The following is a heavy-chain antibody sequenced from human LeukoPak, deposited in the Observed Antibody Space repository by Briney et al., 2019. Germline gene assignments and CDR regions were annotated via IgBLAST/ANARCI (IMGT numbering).Heavy chain of an antibody. CDR3: ARSVSGGLECDS. CDR2: INHNGIT. J-gene: IGHJ4*02. V-gene: IGHV4-34*01. CDR1: GGSSSGHY. Sequence: PSETLSLTCAVYGGSSSGHYWTWIRQPPGKGLEWIGEINHNGITNYNPSLKSRVTISVDTSKNQFSLELRSVTAADTAVYYCARSVSGGLECDSWAQGSLVTVSS. D-gene: IGHD3-16*01.